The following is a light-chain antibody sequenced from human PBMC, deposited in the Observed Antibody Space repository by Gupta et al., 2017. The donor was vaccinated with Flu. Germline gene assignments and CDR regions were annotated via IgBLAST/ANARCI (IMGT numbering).Light chain of an antibody. V-gene: IGLV1-47*01. CDR1: RSNIGSES. CDR2: KNN. CDR3: VAWDDGLGDSV. J-gene: IGLJ1*01. Sequence: RITMSCSGSRSNIGSESVNWYQLLPGTAPKLLNYKNNQRPSGVPDRFSGSKSGTSASLAISGLQAEDEADYYCVAWDDGLGDSVFGSGTKVSVL.